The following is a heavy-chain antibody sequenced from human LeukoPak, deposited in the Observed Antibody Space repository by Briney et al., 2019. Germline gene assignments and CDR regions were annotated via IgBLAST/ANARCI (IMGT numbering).Heavy chain of an antibody. CDR1: GFTFSSYG. Sequence: GGSLRLSCAASGFTFSSYGMHWVRQAPGKGLEWVAVIWYDGSNKYYADSVKGRFTISRDNSKNTLYLQMNSLRAEDTAVYYCARDGCSSTSCCSYYYYYMDVWGKGTTVTVSS. D-gene: IGHD2-2*01. CDR2: IWYDGSNK. CDR3: ARDGCSSTSCCSYYYYYMDV. J-gene: IGHJ6*03. V-gene: IGHV3-33*01.